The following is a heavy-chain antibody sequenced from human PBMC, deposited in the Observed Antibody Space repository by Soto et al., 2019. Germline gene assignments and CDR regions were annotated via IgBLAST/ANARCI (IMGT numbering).Heavy chain of an antibody. D-gene: IGHD5-18*01. J-gene: IGHJ5*02. CDR3: ALHTENWFDP. V-gene: IGHV4-59*08. CDR2: IYYSGST. Sequence: SETLSLTCTVSGGSISSYYWSWIRQPPGKGLEWIGYIYYSGSTNYNPSLKSRVTISVDTSKNQFSLKLSSVTAADTAVYYCALHTENWFDPWGQGTLVTVSS. CDR1: GGSISSYY.